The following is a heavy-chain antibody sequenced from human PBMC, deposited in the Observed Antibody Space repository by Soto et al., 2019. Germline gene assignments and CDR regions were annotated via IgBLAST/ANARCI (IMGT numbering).Heavy chain of an antibody. CDR1: GYTFTSYA. V-gene: IGHV1-3*01. Sequence: QVQLVQSGAEVKKPGASVKVSCKASGYTFTSYAMHWVRQAPGQRLEWMGWINAGNGNTNYAQKLQGRVTMTTDTSTSTAYMELRSLRSDDTAVYYCAREAEWLTGGGYAFDIWGQGTMVTVSS. CDR2: INAGNGNT. CDR3: AREAEWLTGGGYAFDI. J-gene: IGHJ3*02. D-gene: IGHD6-19*01.